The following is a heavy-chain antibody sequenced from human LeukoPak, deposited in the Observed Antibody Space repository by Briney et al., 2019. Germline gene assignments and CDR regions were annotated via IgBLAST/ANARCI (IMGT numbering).Heavy chain of an antibody. CDR1: GFTFSNYA. CDR3: AKRIPSQNPHYFDY. D-gene: IGHD2-21*01. J-gene: IGHJ4*02. CDR2: ITGSGGRT. Sequence: GASLRLSCAASGFTFSNYAMSWVRQAPGKGLEWVSSITGSGGRTYYADSVKGRFTISRDNSKNTLSLQMNSLRAKDTAFYYCAKRIPSQNPHYFDYWGQGTLVTVSS. V-gene: IGHV3-23*01.